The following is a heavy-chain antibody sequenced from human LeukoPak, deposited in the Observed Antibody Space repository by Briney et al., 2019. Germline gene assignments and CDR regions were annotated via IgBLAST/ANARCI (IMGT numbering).Heavy chain of an antibody. CDR3: TRVPFRCDYYYYGMDV. J-gene: IGHJ6*02. V-gene: IGHV3-49*04. CDR1: GFTFGDYA. Sequence: PGRSLRLSCTASGFTFGDYAMSWVRQAPGKGLEWVGFIRSKAYGGTTEYAASVKGRFTISRDDSKSIAYLQMNSLKTEDTAVYYCTRVPFRCDYYYYGMDVWGQGTTVTVSS. CDR2: IRSKAYGGTT. D-gene: IGHD2-21*01.